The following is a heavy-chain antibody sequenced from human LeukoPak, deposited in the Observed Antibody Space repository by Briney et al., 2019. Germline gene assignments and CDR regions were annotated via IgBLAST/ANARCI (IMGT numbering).Heavy chain of an antibody. D-gene: IGHD5-18*01. CDR3: ARGGGIYYSYGYYGY. CDR2: INHSGST. CDR1: GASFSGYY. J-gene: IGHJ4*02. V-gene: IGHV4-34*01. Sequence: SETLSLTCAVYGASFSGYYWSWIRQPPGKGLEWIGEINHSGSTNYNPSLKSRVTISVDTSKNQFSLKLSSVTAADTAVYYCARGGGIYYSYGYYGYWGQGTLVTVSS.